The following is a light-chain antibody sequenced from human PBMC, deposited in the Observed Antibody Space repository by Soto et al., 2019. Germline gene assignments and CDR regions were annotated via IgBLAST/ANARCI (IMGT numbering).Light chain of an antibody. V-gene: IGKV1-27*01. CDR2: AAS. CDR1: QDIRNF. J-gene: IGKJ3*01. CDR3: QKYSSVPV. Sequence: IQMNQSPTSLSASVGDRVTITCRASQDIRNFVAWYQQKPGNAPKLLIYAASTLQSGVPSRFSGSGSGTDFTLTINSLQPEDVATYSCQKYSSVPVFGPGTKVEIK.